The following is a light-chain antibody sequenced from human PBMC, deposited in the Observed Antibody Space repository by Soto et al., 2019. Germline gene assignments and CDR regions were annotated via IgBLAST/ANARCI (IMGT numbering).Light chain of an antibody. CDR1: QSISSY. CDR3: QQSYSTPT. Sequence: DIQMTQSPSSLSASVGDRVTITCRASQSISSYLNWYQQKPGKAPKLLIYAASSLQSGVPSRFSGSGSGTDFTLTISSLQPEDFATYYCQQSYSTPTFGQGTKLDFK. J-gene: IGKJ2*01. CDR2: AAS. V-gene: IGKV1-39*01.